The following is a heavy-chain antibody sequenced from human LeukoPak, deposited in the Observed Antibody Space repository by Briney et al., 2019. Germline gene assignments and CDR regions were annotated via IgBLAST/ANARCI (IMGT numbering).Heavy chain of an antibody. CDR2: IDPNSGGT. V-gene: IGHV1-2*02. CDR3: ARTEGGVTWGYFQH. CDR1: GYTFTGYY. D-gene: IGHD2-21*02. J-gene: IGHJ1*01. Sequence: GASVKVSCKASGYTFTGYYMHWVRQAPAQGLEWMGWIDPNSGGTNYAKNFQGRVTMTRDTSISTAYMELSRLRSDDTAMYYCARTEGGVTWGYFQHWGQGTLVTVSS.